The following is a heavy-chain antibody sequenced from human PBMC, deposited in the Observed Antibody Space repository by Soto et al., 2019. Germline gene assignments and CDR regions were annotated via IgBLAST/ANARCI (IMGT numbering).Heavy chain of an antibody. D-gene: IGHD3-22*01. J-gene: IGHJ4*02. CDR1: GFTVSSNY. CDR3: ARNYYDSGGGFDY. V-gene: IGHV3-53*01. CDR2: IYSGGST. Sequence: EVQLVESGGGLIQPGGSLRLSCVASGFTVSSNYMSWVRQAPGKGLEWVSVIYSGGSTYYADSGKGRFTISRDNSKNTLYLQMNSLRAEDTAVYYCARNYYDSGGGFDYWGQGTLVTVSS.